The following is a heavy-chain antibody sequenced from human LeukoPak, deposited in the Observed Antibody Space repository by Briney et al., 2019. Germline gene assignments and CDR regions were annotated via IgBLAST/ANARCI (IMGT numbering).Heavy chain of an antibody. CDR2: IYYSGST. CDR1: GGSISSYY. J-gene: IGHJ6*03. CDR3: ASSTVTTSYYYYYMDV. D-gene: IGHD4-11*01. V-gene: IGHV4-59*01. Sequence: SETLSLTCTVSGGSISSYYWSWIRQPPGKGLEWIGYIYYSGSTNYNPSLKSRVTISVDTSKNQFSLKLSSVTAADTAVYYCASSTVTTSYYYYYMDVWGKGTTVTVSS.